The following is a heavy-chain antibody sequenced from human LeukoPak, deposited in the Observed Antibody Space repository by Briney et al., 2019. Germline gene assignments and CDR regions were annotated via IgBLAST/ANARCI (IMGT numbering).Heavy chain of an antibody. CDR2: IYTTGST. CDR3: AGMHTVGYYYYYYMDV. D-gene: IGHD2-21*01. Sequence: SETLSLTCTVSGDSISNYYWSWIRQSAEKKLEYIGRIYTTGSTNSNPSLGSRVTMSLDTSKNQFSLRLSSVTAADTAVYYCAGMHTVGYYYYYYMDVWGKGTPVTVSS. CDR1: GDSISNYY. J-gene: IGHJ6*03. V-gene: IGHV4-4*07.